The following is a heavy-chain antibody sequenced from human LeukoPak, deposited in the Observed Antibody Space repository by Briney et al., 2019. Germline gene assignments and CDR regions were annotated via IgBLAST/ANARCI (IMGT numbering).Heavy chain of an antibody. CDR2: IYYSGST. J-gene: IGHJ3*02. CDR1: GGSISSDDYY. D-gene: IGHD1-26*01. V-gene: IGHV4-30-4*01. CDR3: ARGVRGSYYDAFDI. Sequence: SETLSLTCTVSGGSISSDDYYWSWIRQPPGKGLEWIGYIYYSGSTYYNPSLKSRVTISVDTSKNQFSLKLSSVTAADTAVYYCARGVRGSYYDAFDIWGQGTMVTVSS.